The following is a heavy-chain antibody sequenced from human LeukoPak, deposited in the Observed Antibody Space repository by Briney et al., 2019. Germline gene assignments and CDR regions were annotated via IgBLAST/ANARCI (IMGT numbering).Heavy chain of an antibody. Sequence: PGGSLRLSCAASGFTFSSYSMNWLRQAPGKGLEWVSSISSSSSYIYYADSVKGRFTISRDNAKNSLYLQMNSLRAEDTAVYYCANYGDYAVDYWGQGTLVTVSS. CDR2: ISSSSSYI. V-gene: IGHV3-21*01. D-gene: IGHD4-17*01. CDR3: ANYGDYAVDY. CDR1: GFTFSSYS. J-gene: IGHJ4*02.